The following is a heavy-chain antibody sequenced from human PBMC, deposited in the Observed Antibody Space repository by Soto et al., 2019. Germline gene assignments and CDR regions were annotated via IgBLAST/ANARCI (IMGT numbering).Heavy chain of an antibody. CDR2: IYSGGST. J-gene: IGHJ4*02. CDR3: ASESMTTVTKARFDY. D-gene: IGHD4-17*01. Sequence: EVQLVESGGGLIQPGGSLRLSCAASGFTVSSNYMSWVRQAPGKGLEWVSVIYSGGSTYYADSVKGRFTISRDNSKNTLYLQMNSLRAEDTAVYYCASESMTTVTKARFDYWGQGTLVTVSS. CDR1: GFTVSSNY. V-gene: IGHV3-53*01.